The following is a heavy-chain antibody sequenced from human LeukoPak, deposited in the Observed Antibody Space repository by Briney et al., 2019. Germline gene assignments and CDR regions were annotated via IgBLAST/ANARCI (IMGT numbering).Heavy chain of an antibody. J-gene: IGHJ4*02. V-gene: IGHV3-23*01. Sequence: PGGSLRLSCAASGSTFSSYVMSWVRQAPGKGLEWVSAISGSGGSTYYADSVKGRFTISRDNSKNTLYLQMNSLRAEDTAVYYCAKERDYDFWSGYLNSFDYWGQGTLVTVSS. CDR1: GSTFSSYV. CDR2: ISGSGGST. CDR3: AKERDYDFWSGYLNSFDY. D-gene: IGHD3-3*01.